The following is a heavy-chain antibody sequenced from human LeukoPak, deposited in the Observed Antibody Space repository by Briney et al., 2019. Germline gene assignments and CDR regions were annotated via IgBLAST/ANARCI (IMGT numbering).Heavy chain of an antibody. V-gene: IGHV3-20*04. CDR3: ARDRGPADY. CDR2: INWNGGST. J-gene: IGHJ4*02. Sequence: GGSLRLSCAASGFTFSSTWMHWFRQAPGKGLEWVSGINWNGGSTGYADSVKGRFTISRDNAKNSLYLQMNSLRAEDTALYYCARDRGPADYWGQGTLVTVSS. CDR1: GFTFSSTW.